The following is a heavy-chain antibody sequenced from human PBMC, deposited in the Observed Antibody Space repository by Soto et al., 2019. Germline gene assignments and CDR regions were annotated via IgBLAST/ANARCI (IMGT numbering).Heavy chain of an antibody. V-gene: IGHV1-58*01. CDR2: IVVGSGNT. J-gene: IGHJ4*02. CDR3: AKAARDTGYDFDY. D-gene: IGHD5-12*01. Sequence: SVKVSCKASGFTFTSSAVQRVRQARGQRLEWIGWIVVGSGNTNYAQKFQERVTITRDMSTSTAYMELSSLRAEDTAVYYCAKAARDTGYDFDYWGQGSLVTVSS. CDR1: GFTFTSSA.